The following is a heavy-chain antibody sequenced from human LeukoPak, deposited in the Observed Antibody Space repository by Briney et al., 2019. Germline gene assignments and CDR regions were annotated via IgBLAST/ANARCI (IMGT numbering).Heavy chain of an antibody. V-gene: IGHV3-74*01. CDR2: INTDGSST. CDR3: AKTYYYDSSGYYYQGLYFDY. D-gene: IGHD3-22*01. J-gene: IGHJ4*02. Sequence: PGGSLRLSCAASGFTFSSYWMHWVRQAPGKGLVWVSRINTDGSSTSYADSVKGRFTISRDNAKNTLYLQMNSLRAEDTAVYYCAKTYYYDSSGYYYQGLYFDYWGQGTLVTVSS. CDR1: GFTFSSYW.